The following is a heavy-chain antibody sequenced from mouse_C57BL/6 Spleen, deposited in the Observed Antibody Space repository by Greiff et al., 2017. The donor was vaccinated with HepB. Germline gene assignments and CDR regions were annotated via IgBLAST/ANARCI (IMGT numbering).Heavy chain of an antibody. D-gene: IGHD3-3*01. CDR2: IDPETGGT. CDR1: GYTFTDYE. CDR3: TRRDSDFDY. V-gene: IGHV1-15*01. Sequence: QVHVKQSGAELVRPGASVTLSCKASGYTFTDYEMHWVKQTPVHGLEWIGAIDPETGGTAYNQKFKGKAILTADKSSSTAYMELRSLTSEDSAVYYCTRRDSDFDYWGQGTTLTVSS. J-gene: IGHJ2*01.